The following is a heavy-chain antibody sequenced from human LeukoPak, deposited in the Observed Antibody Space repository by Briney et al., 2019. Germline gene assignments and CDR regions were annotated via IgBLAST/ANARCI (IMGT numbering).Heavy chain of an antibody. CDR3: ARDLARIAAAGYDY. CDR1: GFTFSSFA. J-gene: IGHJ4*02. Sequence: GGSLRLSCAASGFTFSSFAMSWVRQAPGKGLEWVSAISTSGGSTYYADSVRGRFTMSRDNSENTLYLQMNSLRAEDTAVYYCARDLARIAAAGYDYWGQGTLVTVSS. CDR2: ISTSGGST. D-gene: IGHD6-13*01. V-gene: IGHV3-23*01.